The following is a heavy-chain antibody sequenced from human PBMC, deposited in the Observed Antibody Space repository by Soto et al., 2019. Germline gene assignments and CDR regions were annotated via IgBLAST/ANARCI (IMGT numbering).Heavy chain of an antibody. V-gene: IGHV5-51*01. Sequence: PGESLKISCKGSGYSFTSYWIGWVRQMPGKGLEWMGIIYPGDSDTRYSPSFQGQVTISADKSISTAYLQWSSLKASDTAMYYCATYPIVVVTAATASFAFDIWGQGTMVTVSS. J-gene: IGHJ3*02. CDR3: ATYPIVVVTAATASFAFDI. D-gene: IGHD2-2*01. CDR2: IYPGDSDT. CDR1: GYSFTSYW.